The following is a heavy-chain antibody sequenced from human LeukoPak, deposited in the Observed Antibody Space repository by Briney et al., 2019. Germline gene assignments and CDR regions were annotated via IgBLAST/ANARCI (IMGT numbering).Heavy chain of an antibody. CDR2: ISGSGGST. V-gene: IGHV3-23*01. Sequence: GGSLRLSCAASGFSFSGYAMSWVRQAPGKGLEWVSAISGSGGSTYYADSVKGRFTISRDNSKNTLYLQMSSLRAEDTAVYYCAKDFRIGYSAHFDYWGQGALVTVSS. CDR1: GFSFSGYA. D-gene: IGHD2-21*01. CDR3: AKDFRIGYSAHFDY. J-gene: IGHJ4*02.